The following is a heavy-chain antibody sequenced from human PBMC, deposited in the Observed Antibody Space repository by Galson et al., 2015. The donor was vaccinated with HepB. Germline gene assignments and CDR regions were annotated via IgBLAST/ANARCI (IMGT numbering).Heavy chain of an antibody. Sequence: SVKVSCKASGGTFSNYPISWVRQAPGQGLEWMGGIIPIFGTTNYAQKFQGRVTITADESTSTAYIDLSSLRSEDTAVYYCARDRVSCSGTNCYDVFGYYYMDVWGKGTTVTVSS. CDR1: GGTFSNYP. CDR2: IIPIFGTT. CDR3: ARDRVSCSGTNCYDVFGYYYMDV. V-gene: IGHV1-69*13. D-gene: IGHD2-2*01. J-gene: IGHJ6*03.